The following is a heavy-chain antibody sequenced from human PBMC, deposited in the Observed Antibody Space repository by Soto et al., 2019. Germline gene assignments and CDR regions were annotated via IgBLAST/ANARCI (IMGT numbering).Heavy chain of an antibody. CDR1: GFSLSTSVVG. Sequence: SGPTLVNPTQTLTLTCTFSGFSLSTSVVGVGWIRQPPGKALEWLALIYWNDDKRSSPSLTGRLTITKDTSKNQVVLTMTNMDPVDTATYYCARLLLTYYYGSGSPSPWFDPSGQGTLVTVSS. J-gene: IGHJ5*02. V-gene: IGHV2-5*01. D-gene: IGHD3-10*01. CDR2: IYWNDDK. CDR3: ARLLLTYYYGSGSPSPWFDP.